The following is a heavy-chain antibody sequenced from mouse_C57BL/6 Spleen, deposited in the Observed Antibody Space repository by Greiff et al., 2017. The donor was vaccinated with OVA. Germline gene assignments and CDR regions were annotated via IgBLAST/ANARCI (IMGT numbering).Heavy chain of an antibody. J-gene: IGHJ3*01. CDR3: ARPDSGAWFAY. CDR2: IDPSDSET. CDR1: GYTFTSYW. D-gene: IGHD1-3*01. V-gene: IGHV1-52*01. Sequence: QVQLKQPGAELVRPGSSVKLSCKASGYTFTSYWMHWVKQRPIQGLEWIGNIDPSDSETHYNQKFKDKATLTVDKSSSTAYMQLSSLTSEDSAVYYGARPDSGAWFAYWGQGTLVTVSA.